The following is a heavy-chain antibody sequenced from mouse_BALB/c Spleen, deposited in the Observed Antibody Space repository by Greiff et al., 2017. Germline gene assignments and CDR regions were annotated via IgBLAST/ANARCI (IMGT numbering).Heavy chain of an antibody. Sequence: QVQLKESGAELARPGASVKLSCKASGYTFTSYWMQWVKQRPGQGLEWIGAIYPGDGDTRYTQKFKGKATLTADKSSSTAYMQLSSLASEDSAVYYCARSGDGYSHFDYWGQGTTLTVSS. J-gene: IGHJ2*01. CDR3: ARSGDGYSHFDY. CDR1: GYTFTSYW. CDR2: IYPGDGDT. V-gene: IGHV1-87*01. D-gene: IGHD2-3*01.